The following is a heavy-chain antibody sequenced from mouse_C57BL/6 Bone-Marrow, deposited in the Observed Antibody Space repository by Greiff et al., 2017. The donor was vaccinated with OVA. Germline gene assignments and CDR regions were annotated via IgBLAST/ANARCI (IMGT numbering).Heavy chain of an antibody. CDR1: GFTFSDYG. CDR2: ISNLAYSI. J-gene: IGHJ3*01. V-gene: IGHV5-15*01. CDR3: ARWRGGFAY. Sequence: EVQLVESGGGLVQPGGSLKLSCAASGFTFSDYGMAWVRQAPRKGPEWVAFISNLAYSIYYAETVTGRFTISRENAKHTLYLSLSSLRSEDTAMYYCARWRGGFAYWGQGTLVTVSA.